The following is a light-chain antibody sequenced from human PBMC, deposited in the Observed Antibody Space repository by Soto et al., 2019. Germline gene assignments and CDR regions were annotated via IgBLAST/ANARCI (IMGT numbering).Light chain of an antibody. J-gene: IGKJ5*01. Sequence: ERVWTQSPHTMSLSPGERANLSCWASHSVTTHLAWFQQRPGQTPRLLIYDASTRAPGIPARFSGRGSGADFTLTISSLEPEDFAVYYCQQRSDSITFGQGTRLEIK. CDR1: HSVTTH. V-gene: IGKV3-11*01. CDR3: QQRSDSIT. CDR2: DAS.